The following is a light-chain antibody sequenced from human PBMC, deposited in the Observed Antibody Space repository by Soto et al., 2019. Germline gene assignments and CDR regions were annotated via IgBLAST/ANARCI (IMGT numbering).Light chain of an antibody. Sequence: QSALTQPASVSGSPGQSITISCTATSSDVGDFNFVSWYQHHPDKAPKLIIFEVTGRPSGISHRFSGSKSGNTASLTISGLQAEDEADYYCSSYTNSATYVFGSGTKLTVL. CDR2: EVT. CDR3: SSYTNSATYV. J-gene: IGLJ1*01. CDR1: SSDVGDFNF. V-gene: IGLV2-14*01.